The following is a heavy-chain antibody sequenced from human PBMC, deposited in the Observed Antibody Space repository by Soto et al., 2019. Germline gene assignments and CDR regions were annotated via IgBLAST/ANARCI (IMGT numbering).Heavy chain of an antibody. J-gene: IGHJ4*02. CDR1: GFSFSNYP. CDR3: AKGTCYSYRCYFDC. D-gene: IGHD2-21*01. V-gene: IGHV3-23*01. CDR2: INDRATNT. Sequence: EVQLLESGGGLVQPGGSLRLSCAASGFSFSNYPMGWVRQAPGKGLEWVSTINDRATNTYYADSVKGRFTISRDNSKSTLYLQMNSLRVEDTALYYFAKGTCYSYRCYFDCLGQGSLVTVSS.